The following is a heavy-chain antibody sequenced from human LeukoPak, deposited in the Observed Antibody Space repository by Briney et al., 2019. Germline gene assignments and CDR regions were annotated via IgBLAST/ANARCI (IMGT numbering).Heavy chain of an antibody. J-gene: IGHJ4*02. D-gene: IGHD6-13*01. CDR2: ISAYNGNT. CDR3: ARDLGSRSSCQRDY. CDR1: GYTFTSYG. Sequence: ASVKVSCKASGYTFTSYGISWVRQAPGQGLEWMGWISAYNGNTNYAQKLQGRVTMTTDTSTSTAYMELRSLRSDDTAVYYCARDLGSRSSCQRDYWGQGTLVTVSS. V-gene: IGHV1-18*01.